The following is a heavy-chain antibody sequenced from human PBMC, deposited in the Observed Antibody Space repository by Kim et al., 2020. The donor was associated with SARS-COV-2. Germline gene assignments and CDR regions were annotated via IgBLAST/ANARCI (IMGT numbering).Heavy chain of an antibody. CDR3: RRLWFGELLRRGEGFDY. J-gene: IGHJ4*02. D-gene: IGHD3-10*01. CDR2: ISGSGGST. V-gene: IGHV3-23*01. Sequence: GGSLRLSCAASGFTFSSYAMSWVRQAPGKGLEWVSAISGSGGSTYYADSVKGRFTISRDNSKNTLYLQMNSLRAEDTAVYYCRRLWFGELLRRGEGFDYWGQGTLVTVSS. CDR1: GFTFSSYA.